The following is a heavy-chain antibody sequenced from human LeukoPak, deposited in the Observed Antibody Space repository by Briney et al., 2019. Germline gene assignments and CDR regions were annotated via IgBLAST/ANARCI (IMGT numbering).Heavy chain of an antibody. CDR3: ARASTLYYYDTSGYFY. J-gene: IGHJ4*02. V-gene: IGHV3-74*01. D-gene: IGHD3-22*01. CDR1: GFTFSRYA. Sequence: GGSLRLSCSVSGFTFSRYAMHWVRQAPGKGLVWVSRINSEGSSTSYADPVKGRFTISRDNAKNTLYLQMNSLRAEDTAVYYCARASTLYYYDTSGYFYWGQGTLVTVSS. CDR2: INSEGSST.